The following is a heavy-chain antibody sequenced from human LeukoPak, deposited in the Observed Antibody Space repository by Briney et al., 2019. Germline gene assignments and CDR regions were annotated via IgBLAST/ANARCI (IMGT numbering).Heavy chain of an antibody. Sequence: GASVKVSCKTSGYTFTTYAMHWVRQAPGQGLEYMGWINAANGHTKYSQKFRGRVTFTTDTSASTAYMDLSSLISEDTAVYYCARPYIANRDWLDPWGQGTLVTVSS. V-gene: IGHV1-3*01. CDR1: GYTFTTYA. D-gene: IGHD2-15*01. J-gene: IGHJ5*02. CDR3: ARPYIANRDWLDP. CDR2: INAANGHT.